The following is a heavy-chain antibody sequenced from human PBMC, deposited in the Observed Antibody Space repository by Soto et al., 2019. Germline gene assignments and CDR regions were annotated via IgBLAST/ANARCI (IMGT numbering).Heavy chain of an antibody. CDR1: GGSISSSSYY. CDR2: IYYSGST. V-gene: IGHV4-39*01. J-gene: IGHJ4*02. CDR3: ARFPKYGSGWY. D-gene: IGHD6-19*01. Sequence: SETLSLTCTVSGGSISSSSYYWGWIRQPPGKGLEWIGSIYYSGSTYYNPSLKSRVTISVDTSKNQFSLTLSSVTAADTAVYYCARFPKYGSGWYWGQGTLVTVSS.